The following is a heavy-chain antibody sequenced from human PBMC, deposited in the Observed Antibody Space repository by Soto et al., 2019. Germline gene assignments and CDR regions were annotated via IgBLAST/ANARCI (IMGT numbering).Heavy chain of an antibody. D-gene: IGHD3-3*01. CDR3: ARGGGYDSFDF. CDR2: ISHVETT. Sequence: SETLSLTCSVAGVTISYGGYSWSWIRQSPGKGLEWLGYISHVETTYYNPSFQSRLSLSIDMTRNQFSLSLSYMTAADKAVYYCARGGGYDSFDFWGQGIQVTVSS. V-gene: IGHV4-30-2*06. CDR1: GVTISYGGYS. J-gene: IGHJ4*02.